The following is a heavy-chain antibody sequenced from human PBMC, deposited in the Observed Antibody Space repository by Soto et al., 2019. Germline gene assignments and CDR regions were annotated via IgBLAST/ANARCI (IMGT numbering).Heavy chain of an antibody. V-gene: IGHV4-61*08. J-gene: IGHJ6*02. D-gene: IGHD2-21*02. CDR3: ARDLWGYCGADCYPLDV. CDR1: GGSISSGDYY. CDR2: MYNTGST. Sequence: SETLSLTCTVSGGSISSGDYYWSWIRQPPGTGLEWIGYMYNTGSTIYNPSLKSRVTISVDTSKNQFSLKLNSVTAADTAVYYCARDLWGYCGADCYPLDVWGQGTTVTVSS.